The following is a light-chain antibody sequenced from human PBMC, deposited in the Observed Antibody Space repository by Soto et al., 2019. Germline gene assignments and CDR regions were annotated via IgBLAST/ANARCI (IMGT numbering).Light chain of an antibody. V-gene: IGLV2-14*01. Sequence: QSALTQPASVSGSPGQSITISCTGTSSDVGGYNYVSWYQQHPDKAPKLMIYDVNNRPSGVSNRFSGSKSGNTASLTISGLQAEDEADYYCSSYTSSKTYVFGAGTKLTVL. J-gene: IGLJ1*01. CDR1: SSDVGGYNY. CDR2: DVN. CDR3: SSYTSSKTYV.